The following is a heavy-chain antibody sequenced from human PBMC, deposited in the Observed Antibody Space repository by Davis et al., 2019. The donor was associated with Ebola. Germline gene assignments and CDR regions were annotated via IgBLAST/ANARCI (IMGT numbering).Heavy chain of an antibody. Sequence: GESLKIPCAASGFTFSSYAMHWVRQAPGKGLEWVAVISYDGSNKYYADSVKGRFTISRDNSKNTLYLQMNSLRAEDTAVYYCARDVVVVPAANSLLYYYYYGMDVWGQGTTVTVSS. V-gene: IGHV3-30-3*01. D-gene: IGHD2-2*01. J-gene: IGHJ6*02. CDR2: ISYDGSNK. CDR1: GFTFSSYA. CDR3: ARDVVVVPAANSLLYYYYYGMDV.